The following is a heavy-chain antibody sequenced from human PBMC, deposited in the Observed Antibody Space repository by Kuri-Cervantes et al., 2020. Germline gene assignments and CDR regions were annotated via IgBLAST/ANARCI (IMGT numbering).Heavy chain of an antibody. CDR2: ISWDGGST. D-gene: IGHD2/OR15-2a*01. J-gene: IGHJ6*04. V-gene: IGHV3-NL1*01. CDR1: GFTFSSYG. Sequence: GGSLRLSCAASGFTFSSYGMHWVRQAPGKGLEGVSLISWDGGSTYYADSVKGRFTISRDNSKNTLYLQMNSLRAEDTAVYYCARDPNIHGYYYGMDVWGKGTTVTVSS. CDR3: ARDPNIHGYYYGMDV.